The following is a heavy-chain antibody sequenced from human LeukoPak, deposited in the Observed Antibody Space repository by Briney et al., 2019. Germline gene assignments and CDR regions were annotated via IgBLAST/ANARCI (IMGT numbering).Heavy chain of an antibody. CDR3: ARDRSVVVVAATRSGFDY. J-gene: IGHJ4*02. V-gene: IGHV1-18*01. D-gene: IGHD2-15*01. Sequence: ASVKVSCKVSGYTLTELSMHWVRQAPGQGLEWMGWISAYNGNTNYAQKLQGRVTMTTDTSTSTAYMELRSLRSDDTAVYYCARDRSVVVVAATRSGFDYWGQGTLVTVSS. CDR2: ISAYNGNT. CDR1: GYTLTELS.